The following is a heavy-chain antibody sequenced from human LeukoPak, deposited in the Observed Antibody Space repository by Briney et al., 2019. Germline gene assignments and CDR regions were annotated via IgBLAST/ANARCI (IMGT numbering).Heavy chain of an antibody. D-gene: IGHD2-2*01. Sequence: PSQTLSLTCTVSGGSISSGGYYWSWLRQHPGKGLEWIGYIYYSGSTYYNPSLKSRVTISVDTSKNQFSLKLSSVTAADTAVYYCARDSRGHYYGMDVWGQGTTVTVS. V-gene: IGHV4-31*03. CDR2: IYYSGST. CDR1: GGSISSGGYY. J-gene: IGHJ6*02. CDR3: ARDSRGHYYGMDV.